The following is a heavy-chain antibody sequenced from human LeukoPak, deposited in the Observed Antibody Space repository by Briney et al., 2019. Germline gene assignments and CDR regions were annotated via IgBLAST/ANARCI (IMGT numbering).Heavy chain of an antibody. Sequence: SETLSLTCTVSGGSISSYYWSWIRQPPGKGLEWIGYIYYSGGTNYNPSLKSRVTISVDTSKNQFSLKLSSVTAADTAVYYCARLNLPMVRGVPIRDWYFDYWGQGTLVTVSS. CDR1: GGSISSYY. CDR2: IYYSGGT. CDR3: ARLNLPMVRGVPIRDWYFDY. J-gene: IGHJ4*02. D-gene: IGHD3-10*01. V-gene: IGHV4-59*08.